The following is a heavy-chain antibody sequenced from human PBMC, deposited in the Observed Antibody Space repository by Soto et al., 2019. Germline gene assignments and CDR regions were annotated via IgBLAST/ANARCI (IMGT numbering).Heavy chain of an antibody. J-gene: IGHJ4*02. CDR3: ARGGVDVVATSAFDS. D-gene: IGHD5-12*01. Sequence: QVQLVQSGAEVKKPGSSVKVSCKASGVTNSNSAISWVRQAPGQGLEWMGGINPILGTADYGHKFQGRVTITADESTTTVYMQLGSLRFEDTALYYCARGGVDVVATSAFDSWGKGTLVTVSS. V-gene: IGHV1-69*01. CDR1: GVTNSNSA. CDR2: INPILGTA.